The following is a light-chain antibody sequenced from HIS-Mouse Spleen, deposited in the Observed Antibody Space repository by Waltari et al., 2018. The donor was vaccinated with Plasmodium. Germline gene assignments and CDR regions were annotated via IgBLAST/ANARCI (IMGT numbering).Light chain of an antibody. CDR3: SSYTSSSTLV. CDR1: SRAVGGYNY. J-gene: IGLJ2*01. V-gene: IGLV2-14*03. CDR2: DVS. Sequence: QSALTQPASVSGSPGPSITISCTGTSRAVGGYNYVPCDQQHRGKAPNLMIYDVSNRPSGVSNRFSCSKSGNTASLTISGLQAEDEADYYCSSYTSSSTLVFGGGTKLTVL.